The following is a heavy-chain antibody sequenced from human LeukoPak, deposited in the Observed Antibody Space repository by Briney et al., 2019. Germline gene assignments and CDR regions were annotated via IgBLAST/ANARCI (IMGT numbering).Heavy chain of an antibody. J-gene: IGHJ4*02. CDR1: GGSFSGYY. V-gene: IGHV3-23*01. CDR2: ISASDGST. D-gene: IGHD5-18*01. Sequence: ETLSLTCAVYGGSFSGYYWSWARQAPGKGLEGVSTISASDGSTFYADSVKGRFTISRDNSKNTLYLQMNSLRAEDTAVYFCAKDLYGYYVGDYWGQGTLVTVSS. CDR3: AKDLYGYYVGDY.